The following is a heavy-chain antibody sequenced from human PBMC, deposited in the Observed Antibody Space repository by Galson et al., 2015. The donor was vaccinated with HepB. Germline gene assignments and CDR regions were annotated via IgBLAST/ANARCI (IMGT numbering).Heavy chain of an antibody. CDR3: ARGALIVVVDANPNNWFDP. Sequence: SVKVSCKASGYTFSSYSITWVRQAPGQGLGWMGWSSAYNHYTNYAQKLQGRVTMTTDTSTSTAYMELRSLRSDDTAVYYCARGALIVVVDANPNNWFDPWGQGTLVTVTS. V-gene: IGHV1-18*01. J-gene: IGHJ5*02. CDR1: GYTFSSYS. CDR2: SSAYNHYT. D-gene: IGHD2-15*01.